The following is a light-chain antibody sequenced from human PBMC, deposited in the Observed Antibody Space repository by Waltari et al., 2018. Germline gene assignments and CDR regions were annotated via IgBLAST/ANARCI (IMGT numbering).Light chain of an antibody. CDR2: WAS. Sequence: DIVMTKSPNFMAVFLGEKGYINLKSSQSVFHSSYNKNYLAWYQQKPGQPPNLLIYWASTRESGVPDRFSGSESGTDFTLTISSLQAEDVAVYYCQQYFSAPWTFGQGTRVEIK. CDR1: QSVFHSSYNKNY. CDR3: QQYFSAPWT. J-gene: IGKJ1*01. V-gene: IGKV4-1*01.